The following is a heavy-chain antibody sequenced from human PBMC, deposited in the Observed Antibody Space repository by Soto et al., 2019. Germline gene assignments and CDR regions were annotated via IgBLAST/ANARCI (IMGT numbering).Heavy chain of an antibody. D-gene: IGHD2-15*01. CDR1: GYTFTSYD. V-gene: IGHV1-8*01. CDR2: MNPNSGNT. CDR3: GRGRGCSGGSCSESVRNFDY. J-gene: IGHJ4*02. Sequence: QVQLVQSGAEVKKPGASVKVSCTASGYTFTSYDIHWVRQATGQGPEWMGWMNPNSGNTGLVQKFQGRVTVTRNTTITTDYRERRSLRQEDTAVYYCGRGRGCSGGSCSESVRNFDYWGQGTPVTVSS.